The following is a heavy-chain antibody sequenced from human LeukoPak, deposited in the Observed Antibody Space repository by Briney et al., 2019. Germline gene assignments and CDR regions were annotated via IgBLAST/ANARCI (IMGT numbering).Heavy chain of an antibody. V-gene: IGHV1-2*02. J-gene: IGHJ4*02. Sequence: ASVKVSCKASGYTFTGYYMHWVRQAPGQGLEWMGWINPNSGGTNYAQKFQGRVTMTRDTSISTAYMELSRLRSDDTAVYYCARTALPGSGVDYWGQGTLVNVSS. CDR3: ARTALPGSGVDY. CDR2: INPNSGGT. CDR1: GYTFTGYY. D-gene: IGHD3-10*01.